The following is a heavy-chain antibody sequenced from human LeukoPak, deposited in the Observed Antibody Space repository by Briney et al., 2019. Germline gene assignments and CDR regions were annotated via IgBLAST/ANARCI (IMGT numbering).Heavy chain of an antibody. J-gene: IGHJ5*02. CDR1: GYTFTSYG. CDR3: ARDILTGYSTNRFDP. CDR2: ISAYNGNT. D-gene: IGHD3-9*01. V-gene: IGHV1-18*04. Sequence: ASVKVSCKASGYTFTSYGISWVRQAPGQGLEWMGWISAYNGNTNYAQKLQGRVTMTTDTSTSTAYMGLRSLRSDDTAVYYCARDILTGYSTNRFDPWGQGTLVTVSS.